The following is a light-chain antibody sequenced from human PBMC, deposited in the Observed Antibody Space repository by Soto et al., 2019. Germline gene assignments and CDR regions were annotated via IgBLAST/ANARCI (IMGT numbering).Light chain of an antibody. J-gene: IGLJ2*01. Sequence: QPVLTRPPSASGSPGQSITISCAGTSGDLGLYNYVSWFQQHPGKAPKLIIFEVNKRPSGVPDRFSGSKSGNTASLTVSGLQADDEAQYYCSSYAGSNTLIFGGGTKLTVL. CDR2: EVN. CDR1: SGDLGLYNY. CDR3: SSYAGSNTLI. V-gene: IGLV2-8*01.